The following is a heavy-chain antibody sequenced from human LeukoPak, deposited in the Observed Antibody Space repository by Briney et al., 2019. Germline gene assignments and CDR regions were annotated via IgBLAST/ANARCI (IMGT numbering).Heavy chain of an antibody. Sequence: ASVKVSCKASGYTFTSYGINWVRQAPGQGLEWMGWISAYKGNTNYAHKVQGRVTMTTDTSTSTAYMELRSLRSDDTAVYYCARYSGYDYFLDYWGQGTLVTVSS. J-gene: IGHJ4*02. CDR2: ISAYKGNT. CDR1: GYTFTSYG. V-gene: IGHV1-18*01. D-gene: IGHD5-12*01. CDR3: ARYSGYDYFLDY.